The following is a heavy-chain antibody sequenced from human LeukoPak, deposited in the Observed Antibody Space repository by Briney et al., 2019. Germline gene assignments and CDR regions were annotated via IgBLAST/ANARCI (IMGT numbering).Heavy chain of an antibody. CDR3: ARVGAAAGPGAFDI. J-gene: IGHJ3*02. V-gene: IGHV1-69*05. CDR1: GGTFSSYA. Sequence: ASVKVSCKASGGTFSSYAISWVRQAPGQGLEWIGGIIPIFGTANYAQKFQGRVTITTDESTSTAYMELSSLRSEDTAVYYCARVGAAAGPGAFDIWGQGTMVTVSS. D-gene: IGHD6-13*01. CDR2: IIPIFGTA.